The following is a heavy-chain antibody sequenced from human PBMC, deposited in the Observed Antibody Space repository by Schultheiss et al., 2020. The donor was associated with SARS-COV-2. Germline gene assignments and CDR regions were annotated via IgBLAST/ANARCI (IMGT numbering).Heavy chain of an antibody. Sequence: SETLSLTCTVSGGSISSGGYYWSWIRQHPGKGLEWIGYIYYSGSTYYNPSLKSRVTISVDTSKNQFSLKLSSVTAADTAVYYCARGITIFGVVTIANWFDPWGQGTLVTVSS. CDR1: GGSISSGGYY. V-gene: IGHV4-31*03. CDR2: IYYSGST. D-gene: IGHD3-3*01. CDR3: ARGITIFGVVTIANWFDP. J-gene: IGHJ5*02.